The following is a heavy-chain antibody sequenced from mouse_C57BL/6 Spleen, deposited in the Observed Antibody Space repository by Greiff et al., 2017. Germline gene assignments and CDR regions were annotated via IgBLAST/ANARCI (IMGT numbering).Heavy chain of an antibody. CDR2: INPNNGGT. CDR3: ASYGDSSGYSAWFSY. Sequence: VQLQQSGPELVKPGASVKISCKASGYTFTDYYMNWVKQSHGKSLEWIGDINPNNGGTSYNQKFKGKATLTVDKSSSTAYMELRSLTSEYSAVYYCASYGDSSGYSAWFSYWGPGTLVTVSA. V-gene: IGHV1-26*01. CDR1: GYTFTDYY. D-gene: IGHD3-2*02. J-gene: IGHJ3*01.